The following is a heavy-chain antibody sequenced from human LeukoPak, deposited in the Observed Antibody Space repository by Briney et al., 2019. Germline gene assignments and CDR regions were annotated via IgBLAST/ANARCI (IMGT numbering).Heavy chain of an antibody. J-gene: IGHJ4*02. Sequence: GGSLRLSCAASGFTFSSYWMSWVRQAPGKGLEWVANIKQDGSEKYYVDSVKGRFTISRDNAKNSLYLQMNSLRAEDTAVYYCARGNCGGDCYAARVGYWGQGTLVTVSS. CDR2: IKQDGSEK. D-gene: IGHD2-21*02. V-gene: IGHV3-7*01. CDR3: ARGNCGGDCYAARVGY. CDR1: GFTFSSYW.